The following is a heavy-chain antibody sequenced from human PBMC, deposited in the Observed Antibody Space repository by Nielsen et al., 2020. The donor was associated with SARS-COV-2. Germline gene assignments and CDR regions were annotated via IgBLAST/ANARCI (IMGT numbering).Heavy chain of an antibody. V-gene: IGHV4-59*12. Sequence: SETLSLTCTVSGGSISSYYWSWIRQPPGKGLEWIGYIYYSGSTNYNPSLKSRVTISVDTSKNQFSLKLSSVTAADTAVYYCARGYGRGFYGDYLNWFDPWGQGTLVTVSS. CDR3: ARGYGRGFYGDYLNWFDP. CDR2: IYYSGST. CDR1: GGSISSYY. J-gene: IGHJ5*02. D-gene: IGHD4-17*01.